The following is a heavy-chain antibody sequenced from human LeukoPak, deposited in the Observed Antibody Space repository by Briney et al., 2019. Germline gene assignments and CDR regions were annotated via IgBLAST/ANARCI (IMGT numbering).Heavy chain of an antibody. CDR1: GGSISSGGYY. Sequence: SETLSLTCAVSGGSISSGGYYWSWIRQHPGKGLEWIGYIYYSGSTYYNPSLKSRVTISVDTSKNQFSLKLSSATVADTAVYYCARVGYSIPPNNWFDPWGQGTLVTVSS. V-gene: IGHV4-31*11. J-gene: IGHJ5*02. CDR3: ARVGYSIPPNNWFDP. D-gene: IGHD4-11*01. CDR2: IYYSGST.